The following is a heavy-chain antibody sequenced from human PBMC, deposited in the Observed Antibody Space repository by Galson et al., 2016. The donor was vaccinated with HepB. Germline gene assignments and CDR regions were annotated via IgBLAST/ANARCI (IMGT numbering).Heavy chain of an antibody. CDR2: ISGSGDGT. D-gene: IGHD3-3*01. J-gene: IGHJ4*02. V-gene: IGHV3-23*01. CDR3: AKDRGYHDSDSGEFDY. CDR1: GFSFNIYA. Sequence: SLRLSCAASGFSFNIYAMSWVRQAPGKGLEWVSGISGSGDGTYYADSVRGRFTIPRDNFKDMLYLQMDSLRAEDTAIYFCAKDRGYHDSDSGEFDYWGQGTPVTVSS.